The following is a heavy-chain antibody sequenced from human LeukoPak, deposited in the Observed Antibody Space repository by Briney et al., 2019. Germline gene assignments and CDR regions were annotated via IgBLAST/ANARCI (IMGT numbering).Heavy chain of an antibody. CDR3: ARRGPYSSSWVYYYYYMDV. CDR2: INHSGST. J-gene: IGHJ6*03. Sequence: SETLSLTCAVYGGSFSGYYWSWIRQPPGKGLEWIGEINHSGSTNYNPSLKSRVTISVDTSKNQFSLKLSSMTAADTAVYYCARRGPYSSSWVYYYYYMDVWGKGTTVTISS. V-gene: IGHV4-34*01. D-gene: IGHD6-13*01. CDR1: GGSFSGYY.